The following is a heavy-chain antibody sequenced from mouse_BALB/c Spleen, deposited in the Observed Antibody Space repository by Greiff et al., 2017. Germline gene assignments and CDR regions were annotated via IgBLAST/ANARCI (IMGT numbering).Heavy chain of an antibody. D-gene: IGHD2-1*01. Sequence: EVHLVESGGDLVKPGGSLKLSCAASGFTFSSYGMSWVRQTPDKRLEWVATISSGGSYTYYPDSVKGRFTISRDNAKNTLYLQMSSLKSEDTAMYYCARQEVYYGYYAMDYWGQGTSVTVSS. J-gene: IGHJ4*01. CDR2: ISSGGSYT. CDR3: ARQEVYYGYYAMDY. CDR1: GFTFSSYG. V-gene: IGHV5-6*01.